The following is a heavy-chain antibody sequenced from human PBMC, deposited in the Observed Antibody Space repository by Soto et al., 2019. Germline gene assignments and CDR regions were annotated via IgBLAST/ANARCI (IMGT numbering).Heavy chain of an antibody. CDR1: GYSFTSYW. CDR3: ARTRRGYYDFWSGSPPADYHYYGMDV. CDR2: IYPGDSDT. V-gene: IGHV5-51*01. J-gene: IGHJ6*02. Sequence: GESLKISCKGSGYSFTSYWTGWVRQMPGKGLEWMGIIYPGDSDTRYSPSFQGQVTISADKSISTAYLQWSSLKASDTAMYYCARTRRGYYDFWSGSPPADYHYYGMDVWGQGTPVTV. D-gene: IGHD3-3*01.